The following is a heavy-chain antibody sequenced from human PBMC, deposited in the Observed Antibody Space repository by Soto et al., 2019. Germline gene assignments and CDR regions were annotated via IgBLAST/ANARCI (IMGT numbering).Heavy chain of an antibody. CDR1: GFTFSSYA. CDR2: ISGSGGST. J-gene: IGHJ6*02. CDR3: AKDTRPGVYYSYYGMDV. Sequence: PGGSLRLSCAASGFTFSSYAMSWVRQAPGKGLEWVSAISGSGGSTYYADSVKGRFTISRDNSKNTLYLQMNTLRPEDTAVYYCAKDTRPGVYYSYYGMDVWGQGTTVTVSS. V-gene: IGHV3-23*01. D-gene: IGHD3-10*01.